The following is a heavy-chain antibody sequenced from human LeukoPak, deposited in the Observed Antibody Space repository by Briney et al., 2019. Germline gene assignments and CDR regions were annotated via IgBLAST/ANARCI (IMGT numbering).Heavy chain of an antibody. CDR1: GFTFGDYA. V-gene: IGHV3-9*01. J-gene: IGHJ4*02. Sequence: PGGSLRLSCAASGFTFGDYAMRWVRHAPGKGLEWVSGISWNSGSICYAESVKGRFTISRDNPKNSLYLQMNSLRAEDTALYYCAKDEGPYFKMFDYWGQGTLVTVSS. CDR2: ISWNSGSI. D-gene: IGHD3-9*01. CDR3: AKDEGPYFKMFDY.